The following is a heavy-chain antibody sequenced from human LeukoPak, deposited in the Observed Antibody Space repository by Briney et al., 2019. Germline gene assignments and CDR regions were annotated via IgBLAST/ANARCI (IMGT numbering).Heavy chain of an antibody. J-gene: IGHJ5*02. D-gene: IGHD6-13*01. Sequence: SETLSLTCTVSGGSISSYHWNWIRQSPGKGLEWIGYIYDIGSTTYNPSLKSRVTMSVDTSKNQFSLKLSSVTAADTAVYYCARGGIAAADDWFDPWGQGTLVTVSS. CDR3: ARGGIAAADDWFDP. CDR2: IYDIGST. V-gene: IGHV4-59*12. CDR1: GGSISSYH.